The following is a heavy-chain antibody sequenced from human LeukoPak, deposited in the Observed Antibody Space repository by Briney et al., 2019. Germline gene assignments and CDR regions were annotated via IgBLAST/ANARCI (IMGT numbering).Heavy chain of an antibody. J-gene: IGHJ4*02. D-gene: IGHD4-17*01. CDR1: GGSFSGYY. Sequence: SETLSLTCAVYGGSFSGYYWSWIRQPPGKGLEWIGEINHSGSTNYNPSLKSRVTISVDTSKNQFSLKLSSVTAADTAVYYCARLDYGDYVTVDYWGQGTLVTVSS. CDR3: ARLDYGDYVTVDY. CDR2: INHSGST. V-gene: IGHV4-34*01.